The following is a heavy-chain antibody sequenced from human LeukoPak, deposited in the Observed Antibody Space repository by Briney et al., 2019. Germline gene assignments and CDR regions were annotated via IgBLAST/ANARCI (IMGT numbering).Heavy chain of an antibody. J-gene: IGHJ6*03. CDR3: ARAPVATGPYYYYMDV. CDR2: IIPIFGTA. Sequence: GASVKVSCKASGGTFSSYAISWVRQAPGQGLEWMGGIIPIFGTANYAQKFQGRVTITADKSTSTAYMELSSLRSEDTAVYYCARAPVATGPYYYYMDVWCKGPTVTVA. CDR1: GGTFSSYA. D-gene: IGHD5-12*01. V-gene: IGHV1-69*06.